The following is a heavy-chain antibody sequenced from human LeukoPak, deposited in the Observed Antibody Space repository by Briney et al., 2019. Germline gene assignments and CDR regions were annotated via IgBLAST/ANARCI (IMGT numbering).Heavy chain of an antibody. D-gene: IGHD2-8*01. V-gene: IGHV4-59*01. CDR2: IYYSGST. CDR3: ASLGYCTNGVCYSFDY. CDR1: GGSISSYY. J-gene: IGHJ4*02. Sequence: PSETLSLTCTVSGGSISSYYWSWIRQPPGKGLEWIGYIYYSGSTNYNPSLKSRVTISVDTSKNQFSLKLSSVTAADTAVYYCASLGYCTNGVCYSFDYWGQGTLITVSS.